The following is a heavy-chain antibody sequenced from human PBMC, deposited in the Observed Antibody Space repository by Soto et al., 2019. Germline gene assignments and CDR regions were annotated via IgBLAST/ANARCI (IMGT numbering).Heavy chain of an antibody. J-gene: IGHJ4*02. CDR3: ARHQTDDYVWGSYLDY. D-gene: IGHD3-16*01. Sequence: QVQLQESGPGLVKPSETLSLTCTVSGGSISSYYWSWIRQPPGKGLEWIGYIYYCGSTKYNPSHKSRVTLSVDTSKNQSSLKLSSVTAADPAVYYCARHQTDDYVWGSYLDYWGQGTLVTVSS. V-gene: IGHV4-59*08. CDR1: GGSISSYY. CDR2: IYYCGST.